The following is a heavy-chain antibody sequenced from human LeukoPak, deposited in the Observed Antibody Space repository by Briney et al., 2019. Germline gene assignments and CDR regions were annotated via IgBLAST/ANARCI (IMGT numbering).Heavy chain of an antibody. Sequence: GGTLRLSCAASGFTFSSYSMNWVRQAPGKGLEWVSSISSSSSYIYYADSVKGRFTISRDNAKNSLYLQMNSLRAEDTAVYYCARDYSSGWYDYWGQGTLVTVSS. CDR2: ISSSSSYI. CDR1: GFTFSSYS. V-gene: IGHV3-21*01. D-gene: IGHD6-19*01. CDR3: ARDYSSGWYDY. J-gene: IGHJ4*02.